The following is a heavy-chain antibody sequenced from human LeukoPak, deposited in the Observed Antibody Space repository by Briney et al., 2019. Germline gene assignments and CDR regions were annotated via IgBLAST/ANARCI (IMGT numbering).Heavy chain of an antibody. D-gene: IGHD6-13*01. J-gene: IGHJ6*04. CDR3: ARGQQLVRLDV. CDR1: GGSFSGYY. CDR2: IYYSGST. V-gene: IGHV4-34*01. Sequence: PSETLSLTCAVYGGSFSGYYWSWIRQPPGKGLEWIGSIYYSGSTYYNPSLKSRVTISVDTSKNQFSLKLSSVTAADTAVYYCARGQQLVRLDVWGKGTTVTVSS.